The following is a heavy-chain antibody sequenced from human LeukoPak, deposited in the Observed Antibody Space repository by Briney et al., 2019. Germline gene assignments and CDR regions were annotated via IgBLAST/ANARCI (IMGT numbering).Heavy chain of an antibody. V-gene: IGHV3-30*18. CDR2: ISYDGSNK. J-gene: IGHJ5*02. D-gene: IGHD6-13*01. Sequence: GGSLRLSCAASGFNFSSYGMHWVRQAPGKGLEWVAVISYDGSNKYYADSVKGRFTISRDNSKNTLYLQMNSLRAVDTAVYYCAKDSSSWFDPWGQGTLVTVSS. CDR1: GFNFSSYG. CDR3: AKDSSSWFDP.